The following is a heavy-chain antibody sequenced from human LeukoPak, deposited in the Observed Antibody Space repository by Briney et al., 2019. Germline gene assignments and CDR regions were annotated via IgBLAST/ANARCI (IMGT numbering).Heavy chain of an antibody. CDR2: IKQDGTEK. V-gene: IGHV3-7*05. CDR1: GFTCSSYW. CDR3: AREDYDFWSGYYTKACDI. J-gene: IGHJ3*02. D-gene: IGHD3-3*01. Sequence: GGSLRLSCVASGFTCSSYWMSWVRQAPGKGLEWVANIKQDGTEKYYVDSVKGRFTISRDNAENSLYLQMNSLRAEDTAVYYCAREDYDFWSGYYTKACDIWGQGTMVTVSS.